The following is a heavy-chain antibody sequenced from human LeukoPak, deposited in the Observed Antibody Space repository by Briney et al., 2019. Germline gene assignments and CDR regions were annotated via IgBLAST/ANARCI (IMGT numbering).Heavy chain of an antibody. CDR3: ARGSEPHYYDSSTLDF. CDR1: GYTFTSYY. V-gene: IGHV1-8*02. J-gene: IGHJ4*02. Sequence: ASVKVSCKASGYTFTSYYINWVRQATGQGLEWMGWMNPNSGNTRNVQKFQGRVTITRHTSISTAYMELSSLRSEDTAVYYCARGSEPHYYDSSTLDFWGQGTLVTVSS. CDR2: MNPNSGNT. D-gene: IGHD3-22*01.